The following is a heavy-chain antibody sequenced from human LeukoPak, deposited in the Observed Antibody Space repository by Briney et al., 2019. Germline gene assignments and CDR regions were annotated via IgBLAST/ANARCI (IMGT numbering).Heavy chain of an antibody. CDR1: GGSITSYY. CDR3: ARWDDKRPL. J-gene: IGHJ4*02. Sequence: SETLSLTCTVSGGSITSYYWSWIRQPPGKGLEYIGNIYYSGSTNYNPSLKSRVTISVDTSKNQFSLKLSSVTAADTAVYYCARWDDKRPLWGQGTLVTVSP. V-gene: IGHV4-59*01. D-gene: IGHD3-9*01. CDR2: IYYSGST.